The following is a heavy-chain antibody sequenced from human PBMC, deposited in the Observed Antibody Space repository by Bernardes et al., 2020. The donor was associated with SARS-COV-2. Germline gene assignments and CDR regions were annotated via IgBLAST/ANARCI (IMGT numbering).Heavy chain of an antibody. V-gene: IGHV4-34*01. CDR1: GGSFSGYY. CDR3: ARGAGGPQFDS. J-gene: IGHJ4*02. CDR2: INHSGST. Sequence: SETLSLTCAVYGGSFSGYYWSWIRQPPGKGLEWIGEINHSGSTNYNPSLKSRVTISVDTSKNQFSLKLSSVTAADTAVYYCARGAGGPQFDSWGQGTLVTVSS. D-gene: IGHD2-15*01.